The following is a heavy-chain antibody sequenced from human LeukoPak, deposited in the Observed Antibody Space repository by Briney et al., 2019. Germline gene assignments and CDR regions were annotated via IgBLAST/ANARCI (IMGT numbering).Heavy chain of an antibody. J-gene: IGHJ4*02. CDR2: ISYDGSNK. D-gene: IGHD3-22*01. Sequence: GGSLRLSCAASGFTFSSYGMHWVRQAPGKGLEWVAVISYDGSNKYYADFVKGRFTISRDNSKNTLYLQMNSLRAEDMAVYYCARVLDSGHWHMGLWGQGTLVTVSS. CDR1: GFTFSSYG. V-gene: IGHV3-30*03. CDR3: ARVLDSGHWHMGL.